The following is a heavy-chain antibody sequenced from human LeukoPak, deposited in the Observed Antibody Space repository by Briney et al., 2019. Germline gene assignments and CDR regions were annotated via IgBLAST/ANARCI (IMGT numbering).Heavy chain of an antibody. Sequence: GGSLRLSCAASGFTFSSYSMNWVRQAPGKGLEWVGFIRSKAYGGTTEYAASVKGRFTISRDDSKSIAYLQMNSLKTEDTAVYYCTRVGPAASHYYYYGMDVWGQGTTVTVSS. J-gene: IGHJ6*02. CDR2: IRSKAYGGTT. CDR1: GFTFSSYS. CDR3: TRVGPAASHYYYYGMDV. D-gene: IGHD2-2*01. V-gene: IGHV3-49*04.